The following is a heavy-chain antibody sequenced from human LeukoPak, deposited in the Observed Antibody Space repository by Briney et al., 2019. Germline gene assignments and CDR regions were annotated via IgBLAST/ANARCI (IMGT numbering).Heavy chain of an antibody. CDR3: ARGDFCSSSNCYLRPMDV. CDR2: IYYSGST. Sequence: PSDTLSLMCTVSGGFIRDYYWNWLRQPPGKGLEWIGYIYYSGSTTYNPSLKSRVTMSVDTAKNQISLKLRSVTAADTAVYYCARGDFCSSSNCYLRPMDVWGKGTTVTVSS. CDR1: GGFIRDYY. V-gene: IGHV4-59*07. J-gene: IGHJ6*03. D-gene: IGHD2-2*01.